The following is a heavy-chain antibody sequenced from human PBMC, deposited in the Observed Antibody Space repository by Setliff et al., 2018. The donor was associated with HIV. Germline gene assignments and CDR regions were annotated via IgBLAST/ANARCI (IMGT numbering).Heavy chain of an antibody. D-gene: IGHD2-8*02. CDR2: INSASTTK. V-gene: IGHV3-48*01. J-gene: IGHJ6*03. Sequence: GGSLRLSCAASGFAFSFYAMSWVRQAPGKGLEWISYINSASTTKYYADSVRGRFTISRDNAQNSLHLQLSSLRAEDTAIYYCARDFTDHPYYYMGVWGKGTTVTVSS. CDR3: ARDFTDHPYYYMGV. CDR1: GFAFSFYA.